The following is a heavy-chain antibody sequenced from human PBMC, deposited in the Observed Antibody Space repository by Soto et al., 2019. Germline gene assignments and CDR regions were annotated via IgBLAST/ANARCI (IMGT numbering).Heavy chain of an antibody. J-gene: IGHJ4*02. V-gene: IGHV3-33*01. CDR3: ARESASVGSQVVDY. CDR2: IWYDRSNK. CDR1: GFNFSSYG. Sequence: QVQLVESGGGVVQPGRSLRLSCAVSGFNFSSYGMHWGLQAPGKGLGGVAVIWYDRSNKDYADTAKGRFTISRDNSKNTLYLQMNSLRVDDTALYYCARESASVGSQVVDYWGQGTLVTVAS. D-gene: IGHD1-26*01.